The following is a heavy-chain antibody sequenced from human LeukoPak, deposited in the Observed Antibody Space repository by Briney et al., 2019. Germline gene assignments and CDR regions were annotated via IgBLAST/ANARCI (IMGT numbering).Heavy chain of an antibody. Sequence: GGSLRLSCAASGFTFSNAWMSWVRQAPGKGLEWVGRIKSKTDGRTTDYAAPVKGRFTISRDDSKNTLYLQMNSLKTEDTAVYYCTTGRIHYYYYYYMDVWGKGTTVTVSS. CDR1: GFTFSNAW. V-gene: IGHV3-15*01. J-gene: IGHJ6*03. CDR3: TTGRIHYYYYYYMDV. CDR2: IKSKTDGRTT.